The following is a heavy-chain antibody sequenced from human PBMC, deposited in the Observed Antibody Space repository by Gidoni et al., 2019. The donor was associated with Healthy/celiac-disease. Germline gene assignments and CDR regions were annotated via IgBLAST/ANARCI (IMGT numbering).Heavy chain of an antibody. Sequence: QVQLVQSGAEGKKPGASVKVSCKASGYTFTSYYMHWVRQAPGQGLEWMGIINPSCGSTSYAQKFQGRVTMTRYTSTSTVYMELSSLRSEDTAVYYCARTAVDYSMRSRFDPWGQGTLVTVSS. CDR1: GYTFTSYY. V-gene: IGHV1-46*01. CDR2: INPSCGST. D-gene: IGHD4-4*01. CDR3: ARTAVDYSMRSRFDP. J-gene: IGHJ5*02.